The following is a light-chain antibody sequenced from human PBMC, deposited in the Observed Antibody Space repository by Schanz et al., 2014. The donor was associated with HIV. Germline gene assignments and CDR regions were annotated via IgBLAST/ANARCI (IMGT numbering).Light chain of an antibody. V-gene: IGKV3-20*01. CDR2: GAS. CDR1: QSVSGDY. Sequence: EIVLTQSPGTLSLSPGERATLSCRASQSVSGDYFAWYQQKPGQAPRLLIYGASSRAAGIPDRFSGSGSGTDFTLTISSLQPEDFATYYCQQSYSTPRTFGQGTKVEIK. J-gene: IGKJ1*01. CDR3: QQSYSTPRT.